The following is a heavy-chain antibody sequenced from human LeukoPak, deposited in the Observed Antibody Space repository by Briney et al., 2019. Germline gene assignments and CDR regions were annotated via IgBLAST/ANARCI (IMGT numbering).Heavy chain of an antibody. CDR3: VRLVDLGAFDI. Sequence: HGESLKVSCKGSGYIFTNYWIGWVRQMPEKGLEWMGIIYPGDSDTRYGPSFQGQVTVSADKSISTAYLQWSSLKASDTAMYYCVRLVDLGAFDIWGQGTMVTVSS. CDR2: IYPGDSDT. V-gene: IGHV5-51*01. D-gene: IGHD3-3*01. J-gene: IGHJ3*02. CDR1: GYIFTNYW.